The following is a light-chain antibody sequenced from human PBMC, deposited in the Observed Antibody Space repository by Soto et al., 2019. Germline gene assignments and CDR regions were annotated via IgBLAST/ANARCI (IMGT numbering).Light chain of an antibody. V-gene: IGKV3-15*01. J-gene: IGKJ2*01. Sequence: EIVMTQSPATLSVSPGERATLSCRASQSISTTLAWYQQKPGLAPRLLIYGASTRATDIPARFSGSGSGTEFTLTISSLQSEDFAVYYCQQYNYWPRTFGQGTKLEIK. CDR1: QSISTT. CDR3: QQYNYWPRT. CDR2: GAS.